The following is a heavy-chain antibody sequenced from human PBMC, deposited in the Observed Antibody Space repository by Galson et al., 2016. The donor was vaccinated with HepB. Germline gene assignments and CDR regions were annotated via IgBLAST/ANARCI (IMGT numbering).Heavy chain of an antibody. Sequence: SLRLSCAASGFTFSNYAIHWVRQAPGKGLEWVAVISYDGSKTYYADSVKGRFTISRDNSKNTLFLQMNSLRPEDTAVYYCARGGCSGGRCWPPATKIDYWGQGTLVTVSS. J-gene: IGHJ4*02. D-gene: IGHD2-15*01. CDR3: ARGGCSGGRCWPPATKIDY. CDR1: GFTFSNYA. CDR2: ISYDGSKT. V-gene: IGHV3-30*04.